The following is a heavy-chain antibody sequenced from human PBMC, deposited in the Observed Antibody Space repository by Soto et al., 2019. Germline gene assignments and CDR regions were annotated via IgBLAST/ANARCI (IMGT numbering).Heavy chain of an antibody. CDR1: GFTLSTSGVG. Sequence: QITLKESGPTLVKPTQTLTLTCTFSGFTLSTSGVGMGRIRQPPGKALEWLALIFWDDDKRYSPSLKSRLTITKDTSKNQVVLTMTNMDPVDTATYFCARRRSLPLSVTYFVYCGQGTLVSVSS. CDR3: ARRRSLPLSVTYFVY. V-gene: IGHV2-5*02. D-gene: IGHD4-17*01. J-gene: IGHJ4*02. CDR2: IFWDDDK.